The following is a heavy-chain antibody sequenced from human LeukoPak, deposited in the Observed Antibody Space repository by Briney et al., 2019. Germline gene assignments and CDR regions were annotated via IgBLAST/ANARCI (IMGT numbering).Heavy chain of an antibody. CDR3: ARDARIGLRLGELSFYYFDY. CDR2: ISGSGGTT. J-gene: IGHJ4*02. CDR1: GFTFSSYA. D-gene: IGHD3-16*02. Sequence: AGGSLRLSCAASGFTFSSYAMSWVRQAPGKGLEWVSTISGSGGTTYYADSVKGRFTISRDNSKNTLYLQMNSLRAEDTAVYYCARDARIGLRLGELSFYYFDYWGQGTLVTVSS. V-gene: IGHV3-23*01.